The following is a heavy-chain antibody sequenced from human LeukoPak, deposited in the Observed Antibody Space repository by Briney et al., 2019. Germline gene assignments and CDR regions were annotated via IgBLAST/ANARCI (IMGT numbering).Heavy chain of an antibody. Sequence: PGGSLRLSCAASGLTFSNYAMSWVRQAPGKGLEWVSAISGSGGSTYYADSVKGRFTISRDNSKNTLYLQMNSLRAEDTAVYYCAKAVIAVAALYYFDYWGQGTLVTVSS. V-gene: IGHV3-23*01. J-gene: IGHJ4*02. CDR2: ISGSGGST. D-gene: IGHD6-19*01. CDR3: AKAVIAVAALYYFDY. CDR1: GLTFSNYA.